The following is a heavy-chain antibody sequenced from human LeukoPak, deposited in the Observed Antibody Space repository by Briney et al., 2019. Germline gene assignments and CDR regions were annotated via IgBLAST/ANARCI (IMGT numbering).Heavy chain of an antibody. CDR3: AKYGPRASPFDYDSSGYYDNWFDP. CDR2: IRYDGSNK. V-gene: IGHV3-30*02. CDR1: GFTFSSYG. J-gene: IGHJ5*02. Sequence: GGSLRLSCAASGFTFSSYGMHWVRQAPGKGLEWVAFIRYDGSNKYYADSVKGRFTISRDNSKNTLYLQMNSLRAEDTAVYYCAKYGPRASPFDYDSSGYYDNWFDPWGQGTLVTVSS. D-gene: IGHD3-22*01.